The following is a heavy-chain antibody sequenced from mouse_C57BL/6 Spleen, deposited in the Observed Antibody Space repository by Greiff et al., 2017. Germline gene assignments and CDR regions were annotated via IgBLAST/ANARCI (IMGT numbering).Heavy chain of an antibody. CDR3: ARSDLYDYDADWFAY. Sequence: QVQLKQPGAELVRPGTSVKLSCKASGYTFTSYWMHWVKQRPGQGLEWIGVIDPSDSYTNYNQKFKGKATLTVDTSSSTAYMQLSSLTSEDSAVYYFARSDLYDYDADWFAYWGQGTLVTVSA. D-gene: IGHD2-4*01. V-gene: IGHV1-59*01. CDR1: GYTFTSYW. J-gene: IGHJ3*01. CDR2: IDPSDSYT.